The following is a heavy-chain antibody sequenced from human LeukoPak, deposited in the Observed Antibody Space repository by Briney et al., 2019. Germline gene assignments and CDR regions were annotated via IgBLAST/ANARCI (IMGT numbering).Heavy chain of an antibody. Sequence: RAGGSLRLSCAASGFTFSSYSMNWVRQAPGRGLEWVSSISSSSSYIYYADSVEGRFTISRDNAKNSLYLKMNSLRAEDTAVYYCARAEMANSWDYMDVWGKGTTVTVSS. D-gene: IGHD5-24*01. CDR1: GFTFSSYS. J-gene: IGHJ6*03. CDR3: ARAEMANSWDYMDV. V-gene: IGHV3-21*01. CDR2: ISSSSSYI.